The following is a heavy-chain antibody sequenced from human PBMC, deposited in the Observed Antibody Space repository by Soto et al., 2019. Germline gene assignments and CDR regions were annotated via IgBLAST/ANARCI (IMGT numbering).Heavy chain of an antibody. V-gene: IGHV3-73*01. J-gene: IGHJ4*02. Sequence: PGGSLRLSCAASGFTFSGSAMHWVRQASGKGLEWVGRIRSKANSYATAYAASVKGRFTISRDDSKNTAYLQMNSLKTEDTAVYYCTRLLYYYDSSGYYYFDYWGRGTLVTVSS. CDR3: TRLLYYYDSSGYYYFDY. CDR2: IRSKANSYAT. CDR1: GFTFSGSA. D-gene: IGHD3-22*01.